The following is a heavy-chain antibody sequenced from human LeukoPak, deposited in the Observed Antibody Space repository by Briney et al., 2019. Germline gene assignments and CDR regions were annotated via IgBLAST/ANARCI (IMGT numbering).Heavy chain of an antibody. Sequence: PGTSLRLSCAVSGFTFSSYSMNWVRQAPGKGLEWVSSITSSSSYIYYADSVKGRFTTSRDNAKNSLYLQMNSLRAEDTAVYYCARNVDGSGSFNYWGQGTLVTVSS. CDR3: ARNVDGSGSFNY. D-gene: IGHD3-10*01. CDR1: GFTFSSYS. CDR2: ITSSSSYI. V-gene: IGHV3-21*01. J-gene: IGHJ4*02.